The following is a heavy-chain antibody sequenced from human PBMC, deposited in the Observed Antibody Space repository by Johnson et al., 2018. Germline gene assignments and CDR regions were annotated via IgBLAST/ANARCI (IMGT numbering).Heavy chain of an antibody. CDR1: GFTFSSYG. Sequence: QVQLVESGGGVVQPGRSLRLSCAASGFTFSSYGMHWVRQAPGKGLEWVAVISYDGSNKYYADSVKGRFTISRDNSKNTLYLQMNSRRAEETAVYYCAKRGGSMVRGVIITYYYYMDVWGKGTTVTVSS. CDR3: AKRGGSMVRGVIITYYYYMDV. CDR2: ISYDGSNK. D-gene: IGHD3-10*01. J-gene: IGHJ6*03. V-gene: IGHV3-30*18.